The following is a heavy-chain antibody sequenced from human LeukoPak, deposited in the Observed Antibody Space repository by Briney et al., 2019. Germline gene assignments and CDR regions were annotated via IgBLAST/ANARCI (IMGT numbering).Heavy chain of an antibody. CDR2: INPNSGGT. CDR3: ARGRVSVGDASGWSG. Sequence: ASVKVSCKASGYTFTDYYMHWVRQAPGQGLEWMGWINPNSGGTKYAVKFQGRVTMTRDTSISTAYMELSSLSSDDTAAYYCARGRVSVGDASGWSGWGQGTLVTVSS. J-gene: IGHJ4*02. D-gene: IGHD6-19*01. CDR1: GYTFTDYY. V-gene: IGHV1-2*02.